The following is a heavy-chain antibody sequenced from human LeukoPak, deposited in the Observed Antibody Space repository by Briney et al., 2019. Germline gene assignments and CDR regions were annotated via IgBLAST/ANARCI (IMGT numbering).Heavy chain of an antibody. J-gene: IGHJ4*02. Sequence: PGGSLRLSCAASGFTFSRYWMHWVRQAPGKGLVWVSRINSDGRSTNYADSVKGRFTISRDNAKNTLYLQMNSLRVEDTAVYYCASGGFGELYWGQGILVTVSS. D-gene: IGHD3-10*01. V-gene: IGHV3-74*01. CDR3: ASGGFGELY. CDR1: GFTFSRYW. CDR2: INSDGRST.